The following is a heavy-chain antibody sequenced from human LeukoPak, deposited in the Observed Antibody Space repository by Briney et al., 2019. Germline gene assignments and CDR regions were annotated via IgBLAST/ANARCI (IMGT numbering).Heavy chain of an antibody. J-gene: IGHJ5*02. Sequence: GASVKVSCKASGYTFTGYYMHWVRQAPGQGLEWMGWINPNSGGTNYAQKFQGRVTMTRDTSISTAYMELSRLRSDDTAVYYCARGAGIAAAGTDWFDPWGQGTLVTVSS. D-gene: IGHD6-13*01. V-gene: IGHV1-2*02. CDR2: INPNSGGT. CDR3: ARGAGIAAAGTDWFDP. CDR1: GYTFTGYY.